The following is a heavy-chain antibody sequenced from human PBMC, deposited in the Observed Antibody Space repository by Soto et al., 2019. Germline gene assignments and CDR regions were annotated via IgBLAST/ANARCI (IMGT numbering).Heavy chain of an antibody. V-gene: IGHV3-NL1*01. J-gene: IGHJ4*02. D-gene: IGHD5-12*01. CDR2: ISGSGGST. CDR1: GFTFSSYG. Sequence: GGSLRLSCAASGFTFSSYGMHWVRQAPGKGLEWVSAISGSGGSTYYADSVKGRFTISRDNSKNTMYLQMNSLRPEDTAVYYCTREGNGYKYYFDYWGQGTLVTVSS. CDR3: TREGNGYKYYFDY.